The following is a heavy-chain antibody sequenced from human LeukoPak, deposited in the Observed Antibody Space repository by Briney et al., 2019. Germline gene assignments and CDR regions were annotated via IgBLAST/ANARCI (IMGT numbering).Heavy chain of an antibody. CDR3: ARDHYGSGSYYSASEY. V-gene: IGHV3-7*01. D-gene: IGHD3-10*01. J-gene: IGHJ4*02. CDR1: GFTFSNYW. CDR2: IKEDGGEK. Sequence: GGSLRLSCAASGFTFSNYWMSWVRQAPGKGLEWVANIKEDGGEKYYVDSVKGRLIISGDNAKKSLYLQMNSVRAEDTAVYYCARDHYGSGSYYSASEYWGQGTLVTVSS.